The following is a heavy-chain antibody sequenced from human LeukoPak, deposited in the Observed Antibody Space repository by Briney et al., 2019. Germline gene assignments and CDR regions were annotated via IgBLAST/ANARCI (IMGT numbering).Heavy chain of an antibody. CDR1: GFTFSSYA. CDR3: AKGGSSWSEIDY. Sequence: GGSLRLSCAASGFTFSSYAMSWVRQAPGKGLEWVSGISGSGGFTYYADSVKGRFTISRDNSKNTLYLQMNSLRGDDTAVYYCAKGGSSWSEIDYWGQGSLVTVSS. V-gene: IGHV3-23*01. J-gene: IGHJ4*02. D-gene: IGHD6-13*01. CDR2: ISGSGGFT.